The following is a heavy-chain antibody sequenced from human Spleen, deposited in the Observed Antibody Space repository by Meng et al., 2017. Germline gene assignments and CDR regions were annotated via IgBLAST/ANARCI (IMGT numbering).Heavy chain of an antibody. CDR3: ARDRLRQLDS. CDR2: VYYNGNT. Sequence: QVQLQESGPGLVKPSETLSLTCTVSGGSLSSAGFFWSWIRHHPGKGLEWIVSVYYNGNTYSNPALKSRVTSSVDTSKNQFSLRLTSVTAADTAMYYCARDRLRQLDSWGQGTLVTVSS. D-gene: IGHD5-12*01. J-gene: IGHJ4*02. V-gene: IGHV4-31*03. CDR1: GGSLSSAGFF.